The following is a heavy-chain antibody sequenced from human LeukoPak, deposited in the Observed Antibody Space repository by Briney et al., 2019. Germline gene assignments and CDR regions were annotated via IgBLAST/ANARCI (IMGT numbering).Heavy chain of an antibody. CDR2: INHSGST. CDR3: ARASGYCSSTSCYGVFHRNWFDP. CDR1: GGSFSGYY. V-gene: IGHV4-34*01. J-gene: IGHJ5*02. D-gene: IGHD2-2*01. Sequence: ASETLSLTCAVYGGSFSGYYWSWIRQPPGKGLEWIGEINHSGSTNYNPSLKSRVTISGDTSKNQFSLKLSSATAADTAVYYCARASGYCSSTSCYGVFHRNWFDPWGQGTLVTVSS.